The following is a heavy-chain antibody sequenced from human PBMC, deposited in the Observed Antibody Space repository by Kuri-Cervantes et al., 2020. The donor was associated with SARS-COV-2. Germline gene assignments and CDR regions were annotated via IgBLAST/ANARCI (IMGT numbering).Heavy chain of an antibody. CDR2: IYSGGST. V-gene: IGHV3-NL1*01. CDR1: GFTFSSYG. D-gene: IGHD6-19*01. CDR3: ARDLAAVAGGGWFDP. J-gene: IGHJ5*02. Sequence: GESLKISCVASGFTFSSYGMHWVRQAPGKGLEWVSVIYSGGSTYYADSVKGRFTISRDNSKNTLYLQMNSLRAEDTAVYYCARDLAAVAGGGWFDPWGQGTLVTVSS.